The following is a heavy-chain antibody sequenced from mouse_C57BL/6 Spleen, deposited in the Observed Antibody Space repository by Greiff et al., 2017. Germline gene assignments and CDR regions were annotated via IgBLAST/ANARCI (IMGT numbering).Heavy chain of an antibody. CDR2: ISSLAYSI. D-gene: IGHD4-1*01. J-gene: IGHJ3*01. Sequence: EVKLMESGGGLVQPGGSLKLSCAASGFTFSDYGMAWVRQAPRKGPEWVAFISSLAYSIYYADTVTGRFTVSRENAKNTLYLEMSSLRSEDTAMYYCARHGLGRGFAYWGQGTLVTVSA. CDR1: GFTFSDYG. V-gene: IGHV5-15*01. CDR3: ARHGLGRGFAY.